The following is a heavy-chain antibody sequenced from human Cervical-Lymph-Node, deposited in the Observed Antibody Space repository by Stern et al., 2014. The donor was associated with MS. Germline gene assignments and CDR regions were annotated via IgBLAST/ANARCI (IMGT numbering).Heavy chain of an antibody. V-gene: IGHV4-59*08. CDR3: ARLAVGVTWGIDY. CDR1: GGSISSYY. CDR2: IYDDGRT. J-gene: IGHJ4*02. Sequence: QVQLQESGPGLVKPSETLSLTCTVSGGSISSYYWNWIRQPPGKGLEWIGNIYDDGRTNYNPSLKSRVPISVDTSKNQFSLKLPSVTAADTAVYYCARLAVGVTWGIDYWGQGTLVTVSP. D-gene: IGHD6-19*01.